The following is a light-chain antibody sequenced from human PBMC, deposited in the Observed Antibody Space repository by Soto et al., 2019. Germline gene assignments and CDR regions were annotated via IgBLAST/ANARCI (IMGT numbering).Light chain of an antibody. J-gene: IGKJ5*01. CDR3: QQYNNWPFS. V-gene: IGKV3-15*01. CDR1: QSVSSN. CDR2: GAS. Sequence: EVVMTQSPDTLSVSPGETATLSCRASQSVSSNLAWYQQKLGQAPRLLIYGASTRATGISARFSGSGSGTEFTLTITSLQSEDFALYFCQQYNNWPFSFGQGTRLEIK.